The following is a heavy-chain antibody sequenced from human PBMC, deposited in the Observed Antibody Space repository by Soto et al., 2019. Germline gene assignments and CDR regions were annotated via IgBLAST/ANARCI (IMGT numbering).Heavy chain of an antibody. CDR1: GFNFTSRFTFTNYW. J-gene: IGHJ4*02. V-gene: IGHV3-7*04. Sequence: GGSLILSCAASGFNFTSRFTFTNYWMSWVRQAPGKGLEWVASIKDDGSQQYYVDSVKGRFTISRDNAQPSVYLQMNSLTAEDTAVYYCVGGREHVDGHFDCWGQGTPVTVSS. CDR3: VGGREHVDGHFDC. CDR2: IKDDGSQQ. D-gene: IGHD1-26*01.